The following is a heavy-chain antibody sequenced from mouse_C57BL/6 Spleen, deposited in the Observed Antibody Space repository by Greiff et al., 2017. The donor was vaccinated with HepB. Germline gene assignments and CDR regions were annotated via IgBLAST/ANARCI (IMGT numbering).Heavy chain of an antibody. D-gene: IGHD2-4*01. CDR3: ANYDYDYYAMDY. Sequence: QVHVKQSGAELARPGASVKLSCKASGYTFTSYGISWVKQRTGQGLEWIGEIYPRSGNTYYNEKFKGKATLTADKSSSTAYMELRSLTSEGSAVYFCANYDYDYYAMDYWGQGTSVTVSS. CDR2: IYPRSGNT. J-gene: IGHJ4*01. V-gene: IGHV1-81*01. CDR1: GYTFTSYG.